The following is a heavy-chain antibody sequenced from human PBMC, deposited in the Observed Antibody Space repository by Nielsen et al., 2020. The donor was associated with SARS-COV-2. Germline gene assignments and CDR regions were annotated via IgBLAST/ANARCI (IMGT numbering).Heavy chain of an antibody. D-gene: IGHD3-10*01. J-gene: IGHJ4*02. CDR3: ARGITMVRGVLDY. CDR1: GFTFSSYS. CDR2: ISSSSSTI. V-gene: IGHV3-48*01. Sequence: GSLKISCAASGFTFSSYSMNWVRQAPGKGLEWVSYISSSSSTIYYADSVKGRFTISRDNAKNSLYLQMNSLRAEDTAVYYCARGITMVRGVLDYWGQGTLVTVSS.